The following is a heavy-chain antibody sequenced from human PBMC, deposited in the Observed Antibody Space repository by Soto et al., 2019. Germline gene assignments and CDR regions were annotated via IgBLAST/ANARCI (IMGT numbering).Heavy chain of an antibody. CDR1: NDSISNYY. D-gene: IGHD2-21*02. J-gene: IGHJ5*02. CDR3: ARGGVMVTDNWLDP. V-gene: IGHV4-59*08. CDR2: ISYPGTT. Sequence: SETLSLTCTVSNDSISNYYWNWIRQSPGKGLEWIGYISYPGTTNYDPSLKSRVAISLDTSKKQFSLTLSSVTAADTAVYFCARGGVMVTDNWLDPWGQGTLVTVSS.